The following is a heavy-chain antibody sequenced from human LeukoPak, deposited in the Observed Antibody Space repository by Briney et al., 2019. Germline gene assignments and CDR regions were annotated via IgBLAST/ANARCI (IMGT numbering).Heavy chain of an antibody. V-gene: IGHV4-59*01. CDR3: ARWYSSVLDY. CDR2: IYYSGST. J-gene: IGHJ4*02. D-gene: IGHD6-19*01. Sequence: SETLSLTCTASGGSISSYYWSWIRQPPGKGLEWIGYIYYSGSTNYNPSLKSRVTISVDTSKNQFPLKLSSVTAADTAVYYCARWYSSVLDYWGQGTLVTVSS. CDR1: GGSISSYY.